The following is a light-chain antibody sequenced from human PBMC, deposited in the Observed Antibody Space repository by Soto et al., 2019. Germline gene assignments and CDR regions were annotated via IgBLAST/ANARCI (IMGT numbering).Light chain of an antibody. CDR1: QSSNS. V-gene: IGKV3-20*01. CDR3: QQYGPSRAFT. J-gene: IGKJ3*01. CDR2: GVS. Sequence: EIVLSQSPGTLSLSPGERATLSCRTSQSSNSLAWYQHKPGQAPRLLIYGVSSRPTDIPDRFSGSGSGTDFTLTISRLEPEDFAVYYCQQYGPSRAFTGGPGTKVDIK.